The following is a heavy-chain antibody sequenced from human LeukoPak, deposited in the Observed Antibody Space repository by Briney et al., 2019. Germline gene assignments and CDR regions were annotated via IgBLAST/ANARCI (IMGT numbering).Heavy chain of an antibody. D-gene: IGHD5-18*01. CDR3: ARDRQGQLGYYYYMDV. Sequence: ASVKASCKASGYTFTSYGISWVRQAPGQGLEWMGWISAYNGNTNYAQKLQDRVTMTTDTSTSTAYMELRSLRSDDTAVYYCARDRQGQLGYYYYMDVWGKGTTVTISS. CDR2: ISAYNGNT. CDR1: GYTFTSYG. J-gene: IGHJ6*03. V-gene: IGHV1-18*01.